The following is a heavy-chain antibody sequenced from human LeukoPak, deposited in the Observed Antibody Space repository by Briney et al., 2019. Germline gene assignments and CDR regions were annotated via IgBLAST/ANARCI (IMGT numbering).Heavy chain of an antibody. Sequence: ASVKVSCKASGGTFSRYAISWVRQAPGQGLEWMGRIIPILGIANYAQKFQGRVTITADKSTSTAYMELSSLRSEDTAVYYCASLSSGYYYESSGVVDYWGQGTLVTVSS. V-gene: IGHV1-69*04. CDR3: ASLSSGYYYESSGVVDY. J-gene: IGHJ4*02. CDR2: IIPILGIA. CDR1: GGTFSRYA. D-gene: IGHD3-22*01.